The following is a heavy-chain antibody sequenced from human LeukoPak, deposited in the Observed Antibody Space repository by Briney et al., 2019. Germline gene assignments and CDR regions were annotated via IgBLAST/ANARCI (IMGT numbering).Heavy chain of an antibody. J-gene: IGHJ4*02. V-gene: IGHV1-18*01. CDR2: ISAYNGDT. CDR3: ARAENYYVSSRYRY. D-gene: IGHD3-22*01. CDR1: GYTFTSYG. Sequence: ASVKVSCKASGYTFTSYGINWVRQAPGQGLEWMGWISAYNGDTTYAQNPQGRVTMTTDTSTSTAYMELRSLRSDDTAVYYCARAENYYVSSRYRYWGQGTLVTVSS.